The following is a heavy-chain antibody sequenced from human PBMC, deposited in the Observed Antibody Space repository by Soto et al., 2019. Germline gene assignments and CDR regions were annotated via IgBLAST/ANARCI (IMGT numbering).Heavy chain of an antibody. CDR1: GYTFTSYG. Sequence: ASVKVSCKASGYTFTSYGISWVRQAPGQGLEWMGWISAYNGNTNYAQKLQGRVTMTTDTSTSTAYMELRSLRSDDTAVYYCARDQARGYDILTDPKYWGQGTLVTVSS. CDR2: ISAYNGNT. J-gene: IGHJ4*02. V-gene: IGHV1-18*01. CDR3: ARDQARGYDILTDPKY. D-gene: IGHD3-9*01.